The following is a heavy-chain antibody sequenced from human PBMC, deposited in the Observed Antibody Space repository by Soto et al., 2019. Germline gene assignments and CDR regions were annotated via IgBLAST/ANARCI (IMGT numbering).Heavy chain of an antibody. CDR3: ARGTAMAHDAFDI. CDR1: GFTLSSYH. V-gene: IGHV3-48*03. CDR2: IHASSISNI. Sequence: LRLSCVASGFTLSSYHMDWVRQAPGKGLEWISYIHASSISNIYYADSVKGRFTISRDNAKNSLYLQMNSLRAEDTAVYYCARGTAMAHDAFDIWGQGTMVTVSS. J-gene: IGHJ3*02. D-gene: IGHD5-18*01.